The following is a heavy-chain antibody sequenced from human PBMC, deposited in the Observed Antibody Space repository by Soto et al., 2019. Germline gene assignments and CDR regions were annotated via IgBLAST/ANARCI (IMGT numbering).Heavy chain of an antibody. V-gene: IGHV4-59*01. J-gene: IGHJ6*02. CDR3: ARVGRLELSDGMDV. CDR2: IYYSGST. Sequence: SETLSLTCTVSGGSISSYYWSWIRQPPGKGLEWIGYIYYSGSTNYNPSLKSRVTISVDTSKNQFSLKLSSVTAADTAVYYCARVGRLELSDGMDVWGQGTTVTVSS. D-gene: IGHD1-7*01. CDR1: GGSISSYY.